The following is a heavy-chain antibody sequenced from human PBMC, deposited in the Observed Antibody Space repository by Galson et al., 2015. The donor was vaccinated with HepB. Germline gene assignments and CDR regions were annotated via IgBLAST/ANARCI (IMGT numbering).Heavy chain of an antibody. CDR1: GFTFSSYA. V-gene: IGHV3-23*01. Sequence: SLRLSCAASGFTFSSYAMSWVRQAPGKGLEWVSAISGSGGSTYYADSVKGRFTISRDNSKNTLYLQMNSLRAEDTAVYYCASHLRLLLWFGDYWGQGTLVTVSS. D-gene: IGHD3-10*01. J-gene: IGHJ4*02. CDR2: ISGSGGST. CDR3: ASHLRLLLWFGDY.